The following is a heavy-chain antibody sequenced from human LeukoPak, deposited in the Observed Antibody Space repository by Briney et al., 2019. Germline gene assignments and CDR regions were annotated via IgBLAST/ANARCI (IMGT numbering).Heavy chain of an antibody. CDR2: IYSGGST. Sequence: GGSLRLSCAASGFTVSSNYMSWVRQAPGKGLEWVSIIYSGGSTFYADSVKGRFTISRDNSKNTLYLQMNSLRAEDTAVYYCASRAPGRGVKGGGYWGQGTLVTVSS. V-gene: IGHV3-53*01. CDR3: ASRAPGRGVKGGGY. J-gene: IGHJ4*02. D-gene: IGHD3-10*01. CDR1: GFTVSSNY.